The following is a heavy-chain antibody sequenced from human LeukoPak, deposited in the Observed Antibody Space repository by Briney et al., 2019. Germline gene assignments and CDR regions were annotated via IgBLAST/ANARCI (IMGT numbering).Heavy chain of an antibody. CDR1: GGSISSSSYY. V-gene: IGHV4-39*07. CDR3: ARYNYDFWSGYSKWFDP. D-gene: IGHD3-3*01. Sequence: PSETLSLTCTVSGGSISSSSYYWGWIRQPPGKGLEWIGSIYYSGRTYYNPSLKSRVTISVDTSKNQFSLKLSSVTAADTAVYYCARYNYDFWSGYSKWFDPWGQGTLVTVSS. J-gene: IGHJ5*02. CDR2: IYYSGRT.